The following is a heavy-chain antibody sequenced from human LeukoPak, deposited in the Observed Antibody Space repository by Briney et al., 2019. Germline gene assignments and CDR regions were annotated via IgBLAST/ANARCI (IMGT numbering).Heavy chain of an antibody. CDR3: ARVYYDSSGYHGFDY. V-gene: IGHV4-30-4*08. D-gene: IGHD3-22*01. CDR2: IYYSGST. Sequence: PSETLSLTCTVSGGSISSYYWSWIRQPPGKGLEWIGYIYYSGSTYYNPSLKSRVTISVDASKNQFSLKLSSVTAADTAVYYCARVYYDSSGYHGFDYWGQGTLVTVSS. CDR1: GGSISSYY. J-gene: IGHJ4*02.